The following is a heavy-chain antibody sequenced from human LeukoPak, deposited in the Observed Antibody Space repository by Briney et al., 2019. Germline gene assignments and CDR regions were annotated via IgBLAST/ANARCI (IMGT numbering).Heavy chain of an antibody. CDR2: IAQDGSEK. V-gene: IGHV3-7*04. Sequence: GGSLRRSCAGSGFTFSKYWMSWVRQAPGKGLEWVANIAQDGSEKYYVDSGKGQFTSSRDNAKNSVYLQINNLRDEDTAVYSCVRDRIANSGYDSEGKDVFDIWGQGTLVTVSS. D-gene: IGHD5-12*01. CDR1: GFTFSKYW. J-gene: IGHJ3*02. CDR3: VRDRIANSGYDSEGKDVFDI.